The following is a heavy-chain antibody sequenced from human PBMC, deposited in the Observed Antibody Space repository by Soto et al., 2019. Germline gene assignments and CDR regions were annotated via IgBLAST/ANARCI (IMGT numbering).Heavy chain of an antibody. Sequence: QVQLVESGGGWVKPGESLRLSCIGSGFFLSNNWMTWIRQAPGKGLEWVSYISASGDYTIYADSLKGRFTISRDNARNSLSLQITSLTGEDTAVYYCTRSSRWRQVDVYNYALDAWGQGTTVIVSS. CDR2: ISASGDYT. V-gene: IGHV3-11*06. CDR1: GFFLSNNW. CDR3: TRSSRWRQVDVYNYALDA. J-gene: IGHJ6*02. D-gene: IGHD5-18*01.